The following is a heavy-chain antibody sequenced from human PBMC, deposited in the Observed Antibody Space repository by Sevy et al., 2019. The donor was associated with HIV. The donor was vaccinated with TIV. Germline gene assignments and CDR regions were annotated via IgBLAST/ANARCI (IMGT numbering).Heavy chain of an antibody. J-gene: IGHJ6*02. V-gene: IGHV1-24*01. CDR3: ATLDFWSENPFYETDV. CDR2: FDPEDGET. D-gene: IGHD3-3*01. CDR1: GYTLTKLP. Sequence: ASGKVSCKVSGYTLTKLPMHWVRQAPGKGLEWMGGFDPEDGETIYAQRFQGRVTMTEDTSTDTAYMELSSLGSEDTAVYYCATLDFWSENPFYETDVWGQGTTVTVSS.